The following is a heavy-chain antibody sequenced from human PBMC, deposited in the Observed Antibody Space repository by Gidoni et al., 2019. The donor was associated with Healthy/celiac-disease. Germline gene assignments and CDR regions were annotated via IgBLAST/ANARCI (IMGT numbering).Heavy chain of an antibody. CDR1: GFTFISYA. J-gene: IGHJ6*02. CDR3: AKETDFWSGYPYYYYYYGMDV. V-gene: IGHV3-23*01. D-gene: IGHD3-3*01. CDR2: ISGSGGST. Sequence: EVQLLESGGGLVQPGGSLGLSCSASGFTFISYAMSWFRQAPGKGLEWVSAISGSGGSTYYADSVKGRFTISRDNSKNTLYRQMNSLRAEDTAVYYCAKETDFWSGYPYYYYYYGMDVWGQGTTVTVSS.